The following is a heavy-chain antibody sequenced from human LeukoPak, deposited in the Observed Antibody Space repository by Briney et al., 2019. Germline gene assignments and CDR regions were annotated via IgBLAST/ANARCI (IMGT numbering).Heavy chain of an antibody. CDR1: SFTFSSYN. V-gene: IGHV3-21*01. Sequence: GGSLRLSCAASSFTFSSYNMNWVRQAPGEGLEWVSSISSSGSYIYYRDSVKGRFTISRDNAENSLYLEMNSLRAEDTAVYYCARRWLRWFDPWGQGTLVTVSS. CDR2: ISSSGSYI. D-gene: IGHD5-24*01. J-gene: IGHJ5*02. CDR3: ARRWLRWFDP.